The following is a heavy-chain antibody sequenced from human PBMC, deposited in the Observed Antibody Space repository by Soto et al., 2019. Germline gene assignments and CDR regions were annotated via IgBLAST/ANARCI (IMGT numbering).Heavy chain of an antibody. D-gene: IGHD2-15*01. CDR3: AKVVVVVAATRNNWFDP. CDR2: ISGSGGST. V-gene: IGHV3-23*01. J-gene: IGHJ5*02. Sequence: PAGSLRLSCAASGFPFSSYALSWVRQAPGKGLEWVSAISGSGGSTYYADSVKGRFTLSRDNSKNTLYRQMNSLRAEDTAVYYWAKVVVVVAATRNNWFDPWGQGTMVTVSS. CDR1: GFPFSSYA.